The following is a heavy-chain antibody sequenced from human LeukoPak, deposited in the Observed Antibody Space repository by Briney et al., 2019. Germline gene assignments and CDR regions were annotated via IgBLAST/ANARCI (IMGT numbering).Heavy chain of an antibody. Sequence: PGGSLRLSCAASGFTFSSYAMHWVRQAPGKGLEWVAVISYDGSNKYYADSVKGRFTISRDNSKNTLYLQMNSLRAEDTAVYYCARSGIAAPPHYYYYMDVWGKGTTVTVSS. V-gene: IGHV3-30-3*01. CDR2: ISYDGSNK. CDR1: GFTFSSYA. CDR3: ARSGIAAPPHYYYYMDV. D-gene: IGHD6-13*01. J-gene: IGHJ6*03.